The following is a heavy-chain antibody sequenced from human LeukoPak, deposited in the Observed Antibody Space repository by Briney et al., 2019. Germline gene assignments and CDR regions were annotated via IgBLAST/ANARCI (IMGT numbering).Heavy chain of an antibody. J-gene: IGHJ5*02. V-gene: IGHV4-61*02. CDR3: ARVPRRGERFDP. CDR2: MYTDGST. D-gene: IGHD3-10*01. CDR1: GGSISSVSYY. Sequence: SETLSLTCTVSGGSISSVSYYWSWIREPAGKGLEWIGRMYTDGSTEYNPSLKSRVTVLVDTSKNQFSLKLSSVTAADTAVYYCARVPRRGERFDPWGQGTLVTVSS.